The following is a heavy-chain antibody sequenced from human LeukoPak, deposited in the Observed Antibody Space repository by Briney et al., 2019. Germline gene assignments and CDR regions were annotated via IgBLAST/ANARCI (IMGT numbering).Heavy chain of an antibody. D-gene: IGHD6-6*01. CDR1: GFTFSSYA. CDR2: ISGSGGST. CDR3: AKAFAYSSSSLDDY. J-gene: IGHJ4*02. V-gene: IGHV3-23*01. Sequence: GGSLRLSCAASGFTFSSYAMSWVRQVPGKGLEWVSAISGSGGSTYYADSVKGRFTISRDNSKNTLYLQMNSLRAEDTAVYYCAKAFAYSSSSLDDYWGQGTLVTVSS.